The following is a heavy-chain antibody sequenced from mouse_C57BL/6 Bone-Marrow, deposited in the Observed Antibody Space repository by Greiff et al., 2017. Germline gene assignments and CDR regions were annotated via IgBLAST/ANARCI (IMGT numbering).Heavy chain of an antibody. CDR2: IYPGGGNT. Sequence: VKLMESGAELVRPGASVKLSCKASGYTFTDYYINWVKQRPGQGLEWIARIYPGGGNTYYNEKFKGKATLTAEKSSSTAYMQLSSLTSEDSAVYFGASSGYEPWFAYWGQGTLVTVSA. J-gene: IGHJ3*01. CDR3: ASSGYEPWFAY. CDR1: GYTFTDYY. D-gene: IGHD3-1*01. V-gene: IGHV1-76*01.